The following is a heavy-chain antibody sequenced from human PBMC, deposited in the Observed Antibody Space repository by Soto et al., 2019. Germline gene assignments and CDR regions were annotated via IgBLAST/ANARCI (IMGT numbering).Heavy chain of an antibody. CDR3: AREMVAPENYYYGMDV. D-gene: IGHD2-15*01. Sequence: QVQLVESGGGVVQPGRSLRLSCAASGFTFTTYPMHWVRQAPGKGLEWVAIISYDGSYYYYADSVRGRFTISRDNSKNTMYKQMNSRRPEDTAIYYCAREMVAPENYYYGMDVWGQGTTVTVSS. CDR1: GFTFTTYP. CDR2: ISYDGSYY. J-gene: IGHJ6*02. V-gene: IGHV3-30-3*01.